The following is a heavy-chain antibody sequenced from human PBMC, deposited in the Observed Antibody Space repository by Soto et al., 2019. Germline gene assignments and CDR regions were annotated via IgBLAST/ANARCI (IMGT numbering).Heavy chain of an antibody. CDR2: ISSSSSYI. CDR3: ARDAWERGYYDFWHGEGGGYYYYMDV. CDR1: VFTFSSYS. J-gene: IGHJ6*03. V-gene: IGHV3-21*01. Sequence: PGGSRRLSCAASVFTFSSYSMNWVRQAPGKGLEWVSSISSSSSYIYYADSVKGRFTISRDNAKNSLYLQMNSLRAEDTAVYYCARDAWERGYYDFWHGEGGGYYYYMDVWGKGTTVTVSS. D-gene: IGHD3-3*01.